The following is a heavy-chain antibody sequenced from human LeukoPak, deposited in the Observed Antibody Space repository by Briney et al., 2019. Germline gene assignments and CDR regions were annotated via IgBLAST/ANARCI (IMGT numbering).Heavy chain of an antibody. CDR1: GYTFTSYG. J-gene: IGHJ4*02. Sequence: ASVKVSCKASGYTFTSYGISWVQQAPVQGLEWMGWISACNGNTNYAQKLQGRVTMTTDTSTSTAYMELRSLRSDDTAVYYCARALCGGDCYSLAYWGQGTLVTVSS. CDR2: ISACNGNT. D-gene: IGHD2-21*02. V-gene: IGHV1-18*01. CDR3: ARALCGGDCYSLAY.